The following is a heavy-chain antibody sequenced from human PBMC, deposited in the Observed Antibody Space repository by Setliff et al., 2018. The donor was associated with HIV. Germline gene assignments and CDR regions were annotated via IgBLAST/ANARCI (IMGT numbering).Heavy chain of an antibody. D-gene: IGHD3-10*01. J-gene: IGHJ5*01. Sequence: GASVKVSCKASGYTSSSYGISWVRQAPGQGLEWMGWVSVYNGKTNYAQKLQGRVTMTTDTSTSTAYMELRSLRSDDTAVYYCARTIGLLWFGELDSWGQGTPVTVSS. CDR3: ARTIGLLWFGELDS. V-gene: IGHV1-18*01. CDR1: GYTSSSYG. CDR2: VSVYNGKT.